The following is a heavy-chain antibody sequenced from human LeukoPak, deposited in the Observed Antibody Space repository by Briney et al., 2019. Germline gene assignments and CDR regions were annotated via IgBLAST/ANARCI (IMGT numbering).Heavy chain of an antibody. J-gene: IGHJ4*02. CDR1: GFTFSTYW. CDR3: APEGGYSYDY. D-gene: IGHD5-18*01. V-gene: IGHV3-74*01. Sequence: GGSLRLSCAASGFTFSTYWMHWVRQVPGKELLWVSRINGDGSITTYADAVKGRFTISRDNAKNTLYLEMNSLRAEDTAVYYCAPEGGYSYDYWGQGTLVTVSS. CDR2: INGDGSIT.